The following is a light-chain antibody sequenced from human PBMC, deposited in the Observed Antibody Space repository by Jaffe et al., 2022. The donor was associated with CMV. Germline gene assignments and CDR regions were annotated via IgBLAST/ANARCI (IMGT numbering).Light chain of an antibody. CDR3: SSFAGTQTVV. J-gene: IGLJ2*01. CDR2: DVN. Sequence: QSALSQPRSVSGSPGQSVTIACTGSNSDVGPHNYVSWYQHHAGRAPKLMIYDVNKRPSGVPDRFSGSKSGNTASLTISGLQADDEADYYCSSFAGTQTVVFGGGTKLTVL. CDR1: NSDVGPHNY. V-gene: IGLV2-11*01.